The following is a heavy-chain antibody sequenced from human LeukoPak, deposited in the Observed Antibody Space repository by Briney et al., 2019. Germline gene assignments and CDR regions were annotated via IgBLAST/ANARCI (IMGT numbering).Heavy chain of an antibody. CDR2: IYFSGRT. D-gene: IGHD3-10*01. CDR3: ARDNPYGSGTDY. V-gene: IGHV4-34*01. J-gene: IGHJ4*02. Sequence: SETLSLTCAVYGGSFSGYYWSWIRQPPGKGLEWIGSIYFSGRTYYNMSLKSRVTISIDTSKNQFSLKVNSVTAADTAVYYCARDNPYGSGTDYWGQGTLVTVSS. CDR1: GGSFSGYY.